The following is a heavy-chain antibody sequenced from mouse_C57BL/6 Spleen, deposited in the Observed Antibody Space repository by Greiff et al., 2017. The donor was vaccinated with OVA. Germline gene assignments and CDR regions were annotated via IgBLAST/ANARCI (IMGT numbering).Heavy chain of an antibody. V-gene: IGHV7-3*01. CDR2: IRNKANGYTT. CDR1: GFTFTDYY. D-gene: IGHD6-1*01. Sequence: EVKLMESGGGLVQPGGSLSLSCAASGFTFTDYYMSWVRQPPGKALEWLGFIRNKANGYTTEYSASVKGRFTISRDNSQSILYLQMNALRAEDSATYYCARYTATEYFDVWGTGTTVTVSS. J-gene: IGHJ1*03. CDR3: ARYTATEYFDV.